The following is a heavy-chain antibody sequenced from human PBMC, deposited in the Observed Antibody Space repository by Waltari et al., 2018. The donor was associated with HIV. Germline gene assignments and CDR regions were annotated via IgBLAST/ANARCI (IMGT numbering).Heavy chain of an antibody. CDR1: GFTFKNYA. Sequence: ELYLLESGGGLVQPGGSLRVSCGGSGFTFKNYAVSWVRQAPGKGLECISSVSESGDSTYYADSVEGRFTISRDNSKNMLYLQMNGLRVEDTAVYYCAGEDDRGDFPWGQGTLVTVSA. CDR2: VSESGDST. D-gene: IGHD2-21*01. V-gene: IGHV3-23*01. J-gene: IGHJ5*02. CDR3: AGEDDRGDFP.